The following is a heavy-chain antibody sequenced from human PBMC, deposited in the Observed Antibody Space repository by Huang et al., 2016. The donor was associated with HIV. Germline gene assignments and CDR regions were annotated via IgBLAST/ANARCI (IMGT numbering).Heavy chain of an antibody. J-gene: IGHJ4*02. CDR3: ARILMYYNSSGYGFDY. V-gene: IGHV4-34*01. Sequence: QVQLQQWGAGLLKPSETLSLTCAVYGGSLRSYYWSWIRHPPGKGMEWIGEINHSGSTNYHPSLKSRGTISVDTSKNQFSLKRSSVTAADTAVYYCARILMYYNSSGYGFDYWGQGTLVTVSS. CDR2: INHSGST. D-gene: IGHD3-22*01. CDR1: GGSLRSYY.